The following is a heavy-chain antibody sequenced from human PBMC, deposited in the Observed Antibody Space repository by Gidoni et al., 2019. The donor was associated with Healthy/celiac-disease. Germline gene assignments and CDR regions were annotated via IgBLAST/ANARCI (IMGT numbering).Heavy chain of an antibody. J-gene: IGHJ4*02. V-gene: IGHV3-9*01. D-gene: IGHD5-12*01. Sequence: EVQLVESGGGLVQPGRSLRLSCAASGFTFDDYAMHWVRQAPGKGLEWVSGISWNSGSIGYADSVKGRFTISRDNAKNSLYLQMNSLRAEDTALYYCAKATLSGYGNDEVGPFDYWGQGTLVTVSS. CDR2: ISWNSGSI. CDR3: AKATLSGYGNDEVGPFDY. CDR1: GFTFDDYA.